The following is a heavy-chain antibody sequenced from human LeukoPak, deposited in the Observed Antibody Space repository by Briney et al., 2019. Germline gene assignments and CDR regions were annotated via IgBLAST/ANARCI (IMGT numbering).Heavy chain of an antibody. V-gene: IGHV3-11*01. CDR1: GFTFSDYY. CDR2: ISSSGSTI. CDR3: ARDVGWGPSLYYFDY. Sequence: PGGSLRLSCAASGFTFSDYYMSWIRQAPGKGLEWVSYISSSGSTIYYADSVKGRFTISRDNAKNSLYLQMNSLRAEDTAVYYCARDVGWGPSLYYFDYWGQGTLVTVSS. D-gene: IGHD6-19*01. J-gene: IGHJ4*02.